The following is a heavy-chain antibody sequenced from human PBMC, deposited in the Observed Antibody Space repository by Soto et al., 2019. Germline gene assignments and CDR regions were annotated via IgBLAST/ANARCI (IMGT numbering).Heavy chain of an antibody. CDR2: FYYSENT. CDR1: GGSISSKSYS. V-gene: IGHV4-39*01. J-gene: IGHJ6*02. CDR3: ARRHYYYGMDV. Sequence: SETLSLTCSVSGGSISSKSYSWGWIRQPPGKGLEWIGTFYYSENTYYNPSLKSRVTISVDTSKNQFSLKLSSVTAADTAVYYCARRHYYYGMDVWGQGTTVTVSS.